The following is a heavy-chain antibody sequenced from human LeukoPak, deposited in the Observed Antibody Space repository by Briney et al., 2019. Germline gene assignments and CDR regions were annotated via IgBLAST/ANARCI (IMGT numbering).Heavy chain of an antibody. CDR1: GFTFSSYA. V-gene: IGHV3-23*01. J-gene: IGHJ4*02. Sequence: PGGSLRLSCAASGFTFSSYAMSWVRQAPGKGLEGVSGISGSGGDTYYADSVKGRFTISRDNSKNTLYLQMNSLRAEDTAVYYCAEGRSCTNNICHGDFDYWGQGTLVTVSS. CDR2: ISGSGGDT. CDR3: AEGRSCTNNICHGDFDY. D-gene: IGHD2-8*01.